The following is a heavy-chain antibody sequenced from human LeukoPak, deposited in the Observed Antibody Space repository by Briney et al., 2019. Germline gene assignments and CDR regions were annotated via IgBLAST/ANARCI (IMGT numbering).Heavy chain of an antibody. CDR2: IWYDGSNK. V-gene: IGHV3-33*06. CDR1: GFTFSSYG. J-gene: IGHJ3*02. D-gene: IGHD6-13*01. CDR3: AKRAATDAFDI. Sequence: GGSLRLSCAASGFTFSSYGMHWVRQAPGKGLEWVAVIWYDGSNKYYADSVKGRFTISRDNSENTLYLQMNSLRAEDTAVYYRAKRAATDAFDIWGQGTMVTVSS.